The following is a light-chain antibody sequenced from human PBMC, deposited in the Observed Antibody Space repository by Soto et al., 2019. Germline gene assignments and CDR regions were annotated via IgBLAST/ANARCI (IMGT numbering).Light chain of an antibody. CDR3: AALDDSRNGGV. CDR2: SNN. Sequence: QSVLTQPPSASGTPGQRVTISCSGSSSNIGSNTVNWYQQLPGTAPKLLIYSNNQRPSGVPDRFSGSKSGTSASLAISGLQSEDEADYYCAALDDSRNGGVFGGGTKLTVL. J-gene: IGLJ2*01. V-gene: IGLV1-44*01. CDR1: SSNIGSNT.